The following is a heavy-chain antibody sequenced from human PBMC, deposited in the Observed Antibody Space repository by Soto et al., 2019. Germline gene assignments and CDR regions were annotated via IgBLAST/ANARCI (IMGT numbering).Heavy chain of an antibody. D-gene: IGHD3-16*02. CDR3: ARDVMITFGGVIALKGVDAFDI. CDR2: ISSSSSYI. V-gene: IGHV3-21*01. J-gene: IGHJ3*02. CDR1: GFTFSSYS. Sequence: PGGSLRLSCAASGFTFSSYSMNWVRQAPGKGLEWVSSISSSSSYIYYADSVKGRFTISRDNAKNSLYLQMNSLRAEDTAVYYCARDVMITFGGVIALKGVDAFDIWGQGTMVTVSS.